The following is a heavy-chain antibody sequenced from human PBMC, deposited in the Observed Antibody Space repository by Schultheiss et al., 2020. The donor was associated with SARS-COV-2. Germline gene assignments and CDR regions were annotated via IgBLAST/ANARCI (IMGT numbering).Heavy chain of an antibody. D-gene: IGHD2-2*01. J-gene: IGHJ4*02. V-gene: IGHV3-23*01. CDR2: ISGSGGST. CDR3: ARAPHIVVVPAAINY. Sequence: GGSLRLSCAASGFTFSSYAMSWVRQAPGKGLEWVSDISGSGGSTYYADSVKGRFTISRDNSKNTLYLQMNSLRAEDTAVYYCARAPHIVVVPAAINYWGQGTLVTVSS. CDR1: GFTFSSYA.